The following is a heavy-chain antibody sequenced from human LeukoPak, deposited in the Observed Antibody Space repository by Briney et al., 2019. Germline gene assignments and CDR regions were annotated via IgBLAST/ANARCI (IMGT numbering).Heavy chain of an antibody. Sequence: SETLSLTCTVSGGSISSYYWSWIRQPPGKGLEWIGYIYYSGSTNYNPSLKSRVTISVDTSKNQFSLKLSSVTAADTAVYYCAREGYSSSSQAFDIWGQGTMVTVSS. D-gene: IGHD6-6*01. CDR2: IYYSGST. CDR3: AREGYSSSSQAFDI. J-gene: IGHJ3*02. CDR1: GGSISSYY. V-gene: IGHV4-59*01.